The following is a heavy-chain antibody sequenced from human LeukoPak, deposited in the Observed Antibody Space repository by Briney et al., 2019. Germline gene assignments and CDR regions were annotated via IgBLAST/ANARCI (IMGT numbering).Heavy chain of an antibody. Sequence: GGSLRLSCAASGFTFSSYAMHWVRQAPGKGLEWVAVISYDGSNKYYADSVKGRFTISRDNSKSTLYLQMNSLRAEDTAVYYCARRYDRSGDYWGQGTLVTVSS. V-gene: IGHV3-30*04. CDR1: GFTFSSYA. CDR3: ARRYDRSGDY. J-gene: IGHJ4*02. CDR2: ISYDGSNK. D-gene: IGHD3-16*01.